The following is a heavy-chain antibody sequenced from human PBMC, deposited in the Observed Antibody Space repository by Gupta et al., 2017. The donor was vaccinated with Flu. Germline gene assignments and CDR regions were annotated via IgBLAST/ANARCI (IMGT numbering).Heavy chain of an antibody. CDR2: IYASGNI. J-gene: IGHJ4*02. Sequence: QVQLQESGPGLVKPSETLDLTCTVTGCPVSSGVHYWGWIRQPPGKGLQWLGRIYASGNINYNPARKGRVTRSVDTSKNQFSLTLSSVAAADRDVYYCARETSDYDSGGDYSRNYFESWGQGTLVTVSS. V-gene: IGHV4-61*08. D-gene: IGHD3-22*01. CDR1: GCPVSSGVHY. CDR3: ARETSDYDSGGDYSRNYFES.